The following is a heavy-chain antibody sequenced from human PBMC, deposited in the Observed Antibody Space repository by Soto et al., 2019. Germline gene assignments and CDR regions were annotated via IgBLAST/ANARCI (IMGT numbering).Heavy chain of an antibody. J-gene: IGHJ4*02. CDR1: GFTFGRHG. CDR2: IGSDGRRD. Sequence: QVQLVESGGGVVQPGGSLRLSCAASGFTFGRHGMHWVRQAPGKGLEWVAVIGSDGRRDSYADSVKGRFTISRDNGQNTLYVQMNSLRAEDSAVSYGARDDDYGDNGLNSWGLGTLVTVSS. D-gene: IGHD4-17*01. V-gene: IGHV3-33*01. CDR3: ARDDDYGDNGLNS.